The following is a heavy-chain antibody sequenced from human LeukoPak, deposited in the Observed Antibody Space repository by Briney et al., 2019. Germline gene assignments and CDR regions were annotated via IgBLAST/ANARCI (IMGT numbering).Heavy chain of an antibody. V-gene: IGHV3-33*01. Sequence: AGGSLRLSCAASGFTFSRYGMHWVRQAPGKGLEWVAIIWYDGSNQYYADSVKGRFTISRDNSKNTLYLQMNSPSAEDTAVYYCARLTRLSSPPDRYYLDYWGQGTLVTVSS. CDR1: GFTFSRYG. D-gene: IGHD6-13*01. CDR2: IWYDGSNQ. CDR3: ARLTRLSSPPDRYYLDY. J-gene: IGHJ4*02.